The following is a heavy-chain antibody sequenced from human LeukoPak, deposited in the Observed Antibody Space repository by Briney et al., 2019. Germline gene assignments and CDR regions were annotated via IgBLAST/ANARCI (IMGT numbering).Heavy chain of an antibody. CDR3: ARPRDLCSSSSCPSFDY. J-gene: IGHJ4*02. CDR2: IWSDGNNR. V-gene: IGHV3-33*01. Sequence: PGRSLRLSCAASGFTFSNYGMHWVRQAPGRGLEWVAVIWSDGNNRYYADSVKGRFIFSRDNSKNTLSLQMNSLRAEDTALYYCARPRDLCSSSSCPSFDYWGQGTLVTVSS. D-gene: IGHD2-15*01. CDR1: GFTFSNYG.